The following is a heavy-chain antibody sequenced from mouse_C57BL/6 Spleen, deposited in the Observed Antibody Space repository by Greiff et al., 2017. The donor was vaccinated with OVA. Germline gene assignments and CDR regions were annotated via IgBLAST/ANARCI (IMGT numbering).Heavy chain of an antibody. V-gene: IGHV1-12*01. J-gene: IGHJ3*01. CDR2: IYPGNGDT. D-gene: IGHD2-1*01. CDR3: ASSDGNYAWFAY. CDR1: GYTFTSYN. Sequence: QVQLKESGAELVRPGASVKMSCKASGYTFTSYNMHWVKQTPRQGLEWIGAIYPGNGDTSYNQKFKGKATLTVDKSSSTAYMHLSSLTSEDSAVYFCASSDGNYAWFAYWGQGTLVTVSA.